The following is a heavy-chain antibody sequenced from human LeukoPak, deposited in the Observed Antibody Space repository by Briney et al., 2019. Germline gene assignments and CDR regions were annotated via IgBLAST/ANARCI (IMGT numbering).Heavy chain of an antibody. CDR1: GFTFINYW. Sequence: PGGSLRLSCAASGFTFINYWMHWVRQAPGKGLVWVSRVKGDGTSTIYADFVKGRFTISRDNAKNTIYLQMNSLRSDDTAVYYCATGLISAYVIWGQGTMLTVSS. CDR2: VKGDGTST. D-gene: IGHD3-16*01. CDR3: ATGLISAYVI. V-gene: IGHV3-74*01. J-gene: IGHJ3*02.